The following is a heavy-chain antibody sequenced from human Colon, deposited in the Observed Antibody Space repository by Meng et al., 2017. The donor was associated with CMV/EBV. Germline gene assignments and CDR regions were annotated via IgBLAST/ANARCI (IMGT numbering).Heavy chain of an antibody. CDR3: AKYCSSGACLDY. CDR2: IKYDGRST. V-gene: IGHV3-74*03. Sequence: CAGSGCTCSDYWMHWVRQAPGKGLVWVSRIKYDGRSTTYADSVKGRFTISRDNAQNTVYLQMNSLRAEDTAVYYCAKYCSSGACLDYWGQGTLVTVSS. J-gene: IGHJ4*02. CDR1: GCTCSDYW. D-gene: IGHD2-2*01.